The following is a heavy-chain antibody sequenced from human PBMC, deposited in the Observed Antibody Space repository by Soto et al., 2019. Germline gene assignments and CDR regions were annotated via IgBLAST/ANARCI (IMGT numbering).Heavy chain of an antibody. J-gene: IGHJ6*02. V-gene: IGHV1-46*01. CDR2: INPSGGST. CDR3: ARVVHFWSGYYTDYYGMDV. CDR1: GYTFTSYY. Sequence: ASVKVSCKASGYTFTSYYMHWVRQAPGQGLEWMGIINPSGGSTSYAQKFRGRVTMTRDTSTSTVYMELSSLRSEDTAVYYCARVVHFWSGYYTDYYGMDVWGQGTTVTVSS. D-gene: IGHD3-3*02.